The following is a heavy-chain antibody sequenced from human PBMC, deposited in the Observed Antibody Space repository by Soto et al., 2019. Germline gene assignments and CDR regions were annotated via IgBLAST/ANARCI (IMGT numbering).Heavy chain of an antibody. D-gene: IGHD3-9*01. CDR2: ISGSGGST. CDR3: AKDAPSYDILTGSITYYYYYMDV. CDR1: GFTFSSYA. Sequence: PGGSLRLSCAASGFTFSSYAMSWVRQAPGKGLEWVSAISGSGGSTYYADSVKGRFTISRDNSKNTLYLQMNSLRAEDTAVYYCAKDAPSYDILTGSITYYYYYMDVWGKGTTVTVSS. V-gene: IGHV3-23*01. J-gene: IGHJ6*03.